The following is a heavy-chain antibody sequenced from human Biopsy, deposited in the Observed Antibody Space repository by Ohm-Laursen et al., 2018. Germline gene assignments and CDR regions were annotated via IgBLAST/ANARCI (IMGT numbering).Heavy chain of an antibody. V-gene: IGHV4-59*08. CDR2: IFYRGNT. CDR1: GDSITSYF. J-gene: IGHJ3*01. D-gene: IGHD3-10*01. CDR3: ARRLPLRGFAFDV. Sequence: GTLSLTCTVSGDSITSYFWNWIRQAPGKGLEWIGNIFYRGNTNYSPSLKSRATISLDSSKNQFSLNLNSVAATDTAVYYCARRLPLRGFAFDVWGQGTVVTVS.